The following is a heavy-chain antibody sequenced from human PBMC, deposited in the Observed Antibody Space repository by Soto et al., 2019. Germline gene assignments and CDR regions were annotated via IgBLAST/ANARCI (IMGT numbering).Heavy chain of an antibody. V-gene: IGHV1-18*01. D-gene: IGHD3-10*01. CDR2: INVYNGNT. CDR3: ARGVGSGSYYNQYNWFDP. J-gene: IGHJ5*02. CDR1: GYTFTNYG. Sequence: ASVKVSCKASGYTFTNYGISWVRQAPGQGLEWMGWINVYNGNTKYAQKVQGRVTMTTDTSTSTAYMELRSLRSDDTAVYYCARGVGSGSYYNQYNWFDPWGQGTLVTVSS.